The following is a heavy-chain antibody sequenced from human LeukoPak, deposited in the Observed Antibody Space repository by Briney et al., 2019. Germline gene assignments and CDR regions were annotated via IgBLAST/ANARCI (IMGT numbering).Heavy chain of an antibody. CDR3: ARLGTYYYDSSGYFDAFDI. Sequence: PSETLSLTCTVSGGSISSSSYYWGWIRQPPGKGLEWIGSIYYSGSTYYNPSLKSRVTISVDTSKSQFSLKLSSVTAADTAVYYCARLGTYYYDSSGYFDAFDIWGQGTMVTVSS. V-gene: IGHV4-39*01. J-gene: IGHJ3*02. D-gene: IGHD3-22*01. CDR2: IYYSGST. CDR1: GGSISSSSYY.